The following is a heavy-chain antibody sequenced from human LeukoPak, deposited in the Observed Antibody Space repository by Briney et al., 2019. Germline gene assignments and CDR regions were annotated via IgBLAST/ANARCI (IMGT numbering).Heavy chain of an antibody. CDR2: INPNSGGT. Sequence: GASVKVSCKASGYTFTGYYMHWVRQAPGQGLEWMGWINPNSGGTNYAQKFQGRVTMTRDTSISTAYMELSRLRSDDTAVYYCATDPRGYCSSTSCYRARTSSLNYYYYGMDVWGQGTTVTVSS. D-gene: IGHD2-2*02. J-gene: IGHJ6*02. CDR3: ATDPRGYCSSTSCYRARTSSLNYYYYGMDV. CDR1: GYTFTGYY. V-gene: IGHV1-2*02.